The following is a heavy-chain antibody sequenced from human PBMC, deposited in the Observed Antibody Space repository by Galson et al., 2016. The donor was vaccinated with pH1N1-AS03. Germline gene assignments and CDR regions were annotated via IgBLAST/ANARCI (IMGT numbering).Heavy chain of an antibody. CDR3: ARATAVGTPYCDY. Sequence: LSLTCTVSSGSISSYSWNWMRQPPGKGLEWNGSIYSIDGSNYNPSLESRITISVETSKNQFSLQLRSVTPADTAVYYCARATAVGTPYCDYWGQGTVATVSS. CDR2: IYSIDGS. D-gene: IGHD6-13*01. J-gene: IGHJ4*02. CDR1: SGSISSYS. V-gene: IGHV4-59*01.